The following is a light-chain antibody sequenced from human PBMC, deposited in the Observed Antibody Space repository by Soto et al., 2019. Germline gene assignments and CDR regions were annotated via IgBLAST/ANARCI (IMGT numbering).Light chain of an antibody. CDR1: SSDVGGYNY. Sequence: QSALTQPPSASGSPGQSVTISCTGTSSDVGGYNYVSWYQQHPGKAPKLMIYDAYKRPSGVPDRFSGSKSGNTASLTVSGLQAEDEADYYCSSYAGTHIVFGTGTKLTVL. J-gene: IGLJ1*01. V-gene: IGLV2-8*01. CDR3: SSYAGTHIV. CDR2: DAY.